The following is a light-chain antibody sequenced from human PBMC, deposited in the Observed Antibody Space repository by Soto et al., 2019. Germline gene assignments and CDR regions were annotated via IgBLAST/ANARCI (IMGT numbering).Light chain of an antibody. Sequence: DIQMTQSPSTLSASVGDRVTITCRASQSISSWLAWYQQKPGKAPKLLIYKASTLESGVPSNFSVRGSVTEFTLTISSLQPEDFATYYCQQYNSYEWTFGQGTK. J-gene: IGKJ1*01. CDR2: KAS. CDR1: QSISSW. V-gene: IGKV1-5*03. CDR3: QQYNSYEWT.